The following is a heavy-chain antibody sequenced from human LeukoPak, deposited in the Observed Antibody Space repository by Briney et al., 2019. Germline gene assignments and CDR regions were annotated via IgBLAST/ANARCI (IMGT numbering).Heavy chain of an antibody. CDR2: INHSGST. J-gene: IGHJ5*02. CDR1: GGSFSGYY. V-gene: IGHV4-34*01. D-gene: IGHD5-18*01. CDR3: ARGRWGYSYASWFDP. Sequence: SETLSLTCAVYGGSFSGYYWSWIRQPPGKGLEWIGEINHSGSTNYNPSLKSRVTISVDTSKNQFSLKLSSVTAADTAVYYCARGRWGYSYASWFDPWGQGTLVTVSS.